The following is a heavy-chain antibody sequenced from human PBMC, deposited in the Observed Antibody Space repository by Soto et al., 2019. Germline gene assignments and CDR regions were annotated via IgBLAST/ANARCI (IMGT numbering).Heavy chain of an antibody. Sequence: SETLSLTCSVSGDSISTSYWSWIRQPAEKRPEWIGRIHSNGNSHYNPSLRSRVSMSMDTSKKEIYMELRSLRSEDTAIYYCARSSGGVFGIIIEGSNWFAPWGQGTLVTVSS. V-gene: IGHV4-4*07. J-gene: IGHJ5*02. CDR3: ARSSGGVFGIIIEGSNWFAP. CDR2: IHSNGNS. CDR1: GDSISTSY. D-gene: IGHD3-3*01.